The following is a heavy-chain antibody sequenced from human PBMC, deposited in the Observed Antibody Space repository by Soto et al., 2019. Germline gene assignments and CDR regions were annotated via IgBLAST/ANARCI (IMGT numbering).Heavy chain of an antibody. D-gene: IGHD3-9*01. CDR3: ARQADYNILTGYFYSFDY. CDR1: GYSFTDYW. J-gene: IGHJ4*01. Sequence: PGESLKISCKSSGYSFTDYWIGWVRQMPGKGLEWMGIIYPGDSDARYSPSFQGQVTISVDTSINTAFLRWNSLTASDTAMYYCARQADYNILTGYFYSFDYWGHGSLVTVS. CDR2: IYPGDSDA. V-gene: IGHV5-51*01.